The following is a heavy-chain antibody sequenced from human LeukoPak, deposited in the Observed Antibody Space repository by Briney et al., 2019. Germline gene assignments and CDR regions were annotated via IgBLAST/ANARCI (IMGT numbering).Heavy chain of an antibody. Sequence: SETLSLTCTVSGGSISSYYWSWIRQPAGKGLEWIGRIYISGSTNYNPSLKSRVTISVDTSKNQFSLKLSSVTAADTAVYYCAGFNYYDSSGSGGGGSTFDIWGQGTMVTVSS. CDR1: GGSISSYY. CDR2: IYISGST. J-gene: IGHJ3*02. CDR3: AGFNYYDSSGSGGGGSTFDI. D-gene: IGHD3-22*01. V-gene: IGHV4-4*07.